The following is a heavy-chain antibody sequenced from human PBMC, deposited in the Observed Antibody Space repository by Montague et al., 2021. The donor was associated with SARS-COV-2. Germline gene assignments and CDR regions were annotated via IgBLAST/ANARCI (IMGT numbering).Heavy chain of an antibody. V-gene: IGHV4-39*07. Sequence: SETLSLTCTVSGGSISSRSYYWGWNRQPPGKGLEWNGSIDYSGSTYYXXXVERRVTISVDTSKNQFSLKLSSVTAADTAVYYCARVGFGNCSGGSCYRAFDYWGQGPLFTVSS. CDR2: IDYSGST. D-gene: IGHD2-15*01. CDR1: GGSISSRSYY. J-gene: IGHJ4*02. CDR3: ARVGFGNCSGGSCYRAFDY.